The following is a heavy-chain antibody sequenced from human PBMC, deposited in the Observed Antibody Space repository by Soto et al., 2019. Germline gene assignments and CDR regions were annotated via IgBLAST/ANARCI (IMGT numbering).Heavy chain of an antibody. Sequence: PSETLSLTCSVSGDSISNLDYFWAWIRQPPGQALEYIGYIYKSATTYYNPSFESRVAISVDTSKSQFSLNVTSVTAADTAVYFCARGRYCLTGRCFPNWFDSWGQEALVTVS. CDR3: ARGRYCLTGRCFPNWFDS. D-gene: IGHD7-27*01. J-gene: IGHJ5*01. CDR1: GDSISNLDYF. V-gene: IGHV4-30-4*01. CDR2: IYKSATT.